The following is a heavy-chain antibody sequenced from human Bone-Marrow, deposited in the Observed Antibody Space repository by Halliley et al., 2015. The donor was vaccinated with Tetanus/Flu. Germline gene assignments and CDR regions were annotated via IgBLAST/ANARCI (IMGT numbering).Heavy chain of an antibody. V-gene: IGHV4-34*01. D-gene: IGHD6-6*01. J-gene: IGHJ4*02. CDR3: ARGRSRIGLFSLPVAHPFDC. CDR1: GGSFSGHY. CDR2: IHHSGST. Sequence: TLSLTCAVYGGSFSGHYWSWIRQSPGKGLEWIGEIHHSGSTNYKASLKSRLKVSMDASRHQFSLELRSVTAADTAVYYCARGRSRIGLFSLPVAHPFDCWGQGSLVSVSS.